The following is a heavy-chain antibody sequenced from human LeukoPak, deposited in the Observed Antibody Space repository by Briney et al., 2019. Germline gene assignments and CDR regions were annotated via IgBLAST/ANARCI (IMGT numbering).Heavy chain of an antibody. V-gene: IGHV1-69*13. CDR3: ARLFSERLVRRGYYCYMDV. CDR2: IIPIFGTA. CDR1: GGTFSSYA. J-gene: IGHJ6*03. Sequence: SVKVSCKASGGTFSSYAISWVRQAPGQGLEWMGGIIPIFGTANYAQKFQGRVTITADESTSTAYMELSSLRSEDTAVYYCARLFSERLVRRGYYCYMDVWGKGTTVTVSS. D-gene: IGHD6-6*01.